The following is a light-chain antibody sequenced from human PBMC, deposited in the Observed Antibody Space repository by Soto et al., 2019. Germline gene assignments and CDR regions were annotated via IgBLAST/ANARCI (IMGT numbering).Light chain of an antibody. J-gene: IGKJ3*01. CDR2: QTY. V-gene: IGKV3-11*01. CDR1: PSVSNY. Sequence: EIVLTQSPATLSLSPGERATLSCRASPSVSNYVAWYQQKPGQAPRLVIYQTYNRATGIPARFSGSGSGTDFSLTISSLEPEDSAVYYCQQRSEWPPVLFGPGTKVEIK. CDR3: QQRSEWPPVL.